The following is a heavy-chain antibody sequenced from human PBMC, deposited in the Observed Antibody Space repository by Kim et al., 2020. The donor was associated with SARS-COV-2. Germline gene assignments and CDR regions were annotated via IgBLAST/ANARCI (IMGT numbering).Heavy chain of an antibody. J-gene: IGHJ4*02. CDR1: GGSINNYY. CDR2: IYYSGST. Sequence: SETLSLTCTVSGGSINNYYWSWIRQPPGKGLEWIGYIYYSGSTNYNPSLNNRVTISLDTSKNQFSLKLSSVTAADTAFYYCARAPRGVVKYYFDYWSQGTLVTVSS. CDR3: ARAPRGVVKYYFDY. D-gene: IGHD2-8*01. V-gene: IGHV4-59*01.